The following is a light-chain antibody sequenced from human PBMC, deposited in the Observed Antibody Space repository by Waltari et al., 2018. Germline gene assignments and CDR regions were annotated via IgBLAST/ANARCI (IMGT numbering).Light chain of an antibody. CDR1: QDINNY. Sequence: IQMTHSPSSMSSSVGDSVTITCQASQDINNYLNWYQKKPGKAPKLLIYDSSNLETGGPSRFSGSGSGTTFTFTISRLQPEDIATYCCQQFHRRLTFGGGTKVEIK. CDR2: DSS. J-gene: IGKJ4*01. CDR3: QQFHRRLT. V-gene: IGKV1-33*01.